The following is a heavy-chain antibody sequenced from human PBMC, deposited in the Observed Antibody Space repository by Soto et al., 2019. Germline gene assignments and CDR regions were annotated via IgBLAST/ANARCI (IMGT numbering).Heavy chain of an antibody. CDR3: ARTSGYYLSDY. CDR1: GYTFTSYA. V-gene: IGHV1-3*01. D-gene: IGHD3-22*01. CDR2: INAGNGNT. J-gene: IGHJ4*02. Sequence: QVQLVQSGAEVKKPGASVKVSCKASGYTFTSYAMHCVRQAPGQRLEWMGWINAGNGNTKYSQKFQGRVTITRDTSASTAYMELSSLRSEDTDVYYCARTSGYYLSDYWGQGTLVTVS.